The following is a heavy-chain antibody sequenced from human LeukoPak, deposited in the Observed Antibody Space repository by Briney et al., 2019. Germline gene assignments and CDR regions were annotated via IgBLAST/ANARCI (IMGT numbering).Heavy chain of an antibody. J-gene: IGHJ3*02. CDR2: IYYSGST. CDR1: GGSISSSSYY. CDR3: ARVKGSYPGNAFDI. Sequence: SETLSLTCTVSGGSISSSSYYWGWIRQPPGKGLEWIGSIYYSGSTYYNPSLKSRVTISVDTSKNQFSLKLSSVTAADTAVYYSARVKGSYPGNAFDIWGQGTMVTVSS. V-gene: IGHV4-39*01. D-gene: IGHD3-16*02.